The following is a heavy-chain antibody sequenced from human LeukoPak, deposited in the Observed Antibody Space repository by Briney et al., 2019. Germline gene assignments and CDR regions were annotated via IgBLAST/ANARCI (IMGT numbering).Heavy chain of an antibody. CDR1: GFTFSSYW. CDR2: IKQDGSEK. D-gene: IGHD3-3*01. CDR3: ARGRFLEWLTYYYYYYYMDV. Sequence: PGGSLRLSCAASGFTFSSYWMSWVRQAPGKGLEWVANIKQDGSEKYYVDSVKGRFTISRDNAKNSLYLQMNSLRAEDTAVYYCARGRFLEWLTYYYYYYYMDVWGKGTTVTVSS. J-gene: IGHJ6*03. V-gene: IGHV3-7*01.